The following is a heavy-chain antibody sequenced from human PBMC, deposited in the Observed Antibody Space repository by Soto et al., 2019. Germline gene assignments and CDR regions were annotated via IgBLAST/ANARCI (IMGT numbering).Heavy chain of an antibody. CDR1: GCTFSNYW. Sequence: PGGSLRLSCAASGCTFSNYWMHWVRQAPGEGLVWVSRINSDGSSTSYADSVKGRFTISRDNAKNTLYLQMNSLRAEDTAVYYCARYKTYDCYWGQGTLVNVVS. V-gene: IGHV3-74*01. CDR3: ARYKTYDCY. D-gene: IGHD5-12*01. CDR2: INSDGSST. J-gene: IGHJ4*02.